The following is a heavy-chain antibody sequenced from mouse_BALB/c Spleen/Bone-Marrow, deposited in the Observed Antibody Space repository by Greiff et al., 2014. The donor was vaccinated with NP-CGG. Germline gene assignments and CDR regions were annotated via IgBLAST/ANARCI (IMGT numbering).Heavy chain of an antibody. V-gene: IGHV5-12-2*01. CDR1: GFTFSGFT. CDR2: ISTGGGNT. J-gene: IGHJ4*01. D-gene: IGHD2-1*01. CDR3: ARHDGYVNFLVRNASDY. Sequence: EVKVEESGRGLVQPGGSLKLYCATSGFTFSGFTMSWVRQSPETRLEWVAYISTGGGNTYYADSVKGRFTISRDNAKNTLYLQMSSLKSEDTAMYYCARHDGYVNFLVRNASDY.